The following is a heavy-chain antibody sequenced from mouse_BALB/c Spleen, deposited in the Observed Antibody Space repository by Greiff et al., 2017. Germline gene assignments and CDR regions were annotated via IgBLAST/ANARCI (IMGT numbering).Heavy chain of an antibody. J-gene: IGHJ4*01. CDR3: AKGIGGNYGEAMDY. V-gene: IGHV2-3*01. Sequence: VQLQQSGPGLVAPSQSLSITCTVSGFSLTSYGVSWVRQPPGKGLEWLGVIWGDGSTNYHSALISRLSISKDNSKSQVFLKLNSLQTDDTATYYCAKGIGGNYGEAMDYWGQGTSVTVSS. D-gene: IGHD2-1*01. CDR1: GFSLTSYG. CDR2: IWGDGST.